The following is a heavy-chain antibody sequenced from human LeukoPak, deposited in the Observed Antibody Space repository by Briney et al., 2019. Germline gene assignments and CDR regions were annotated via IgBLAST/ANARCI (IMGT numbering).Heavy chain of an antibody. CDR2: IIPIFGTA. CDR3: ARVGVSGSWGAFDY. V-gene: IGHV1-69*13. Sequence: ASVKVSCKASGGTFSSYAISWVRQAPGQGLEWMGGIIPIFGTANYAQKFQGRVTITADESTSTAYMELSSLRSEDTAVYYCARVGVSGSWGAFDYWGQGTLVTVS. J-gene: IGHJ4*02. CDR1: GGTFSSYA. D-gene: IGHD1-26*01.